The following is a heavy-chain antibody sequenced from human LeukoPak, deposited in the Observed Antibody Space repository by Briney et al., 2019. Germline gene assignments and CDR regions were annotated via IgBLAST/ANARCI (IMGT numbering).Heavy chain of an antibody. Sequence: ASVKVSCKASGYTFTSYGISWVRQAPGQGLEWMGWISAYNGNTNYAQKLQGRVTMTTDTSTSTAYMELRSLRSDDTAVYYCARSQDCSSTSCYVSPLFWYYYYGMDVWGQGTTVTVSS. CDR1: GYTFTSYG. D-gene: IGHD2-2*01. J-gene: IGHJ6*02. CDR2: ISAYNGNT. V-gene: IGHV1-18*01. CDR3: ARSQDCSSTSCYVSPLFWYYYYGMDV.